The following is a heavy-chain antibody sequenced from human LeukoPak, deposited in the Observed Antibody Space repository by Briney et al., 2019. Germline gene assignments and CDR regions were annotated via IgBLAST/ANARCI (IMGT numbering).Heavy chain of an antibody. CDR3: ARGGAVAGLF. D-gene: IGHD6-19*01. CDR2: MNSDGSAT. J-gene: IGHJ4*02. CDR1: GFTLSRYW. V-gene: IGHV3-74*01. Sequence: GGSLRLSCAVSGFTLSRYWMHWVRQAPGKGLAWVSRMNSDGSATTYADSVKGRFTISRDNAKNTLYLQMNSLRGEDTAVYYCARGGAVAGLFWGQGTLVTVSS.